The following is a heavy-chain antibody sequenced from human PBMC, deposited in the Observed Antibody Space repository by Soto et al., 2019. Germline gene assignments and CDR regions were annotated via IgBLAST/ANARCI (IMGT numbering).Heavy chain of an antibody. V-gene: IGHV1-18*01. J-gene: IGHJ4*02. CDR3: ARDLEVADGAGYFDY. Sequence: ASVKVSCKASGYTFTSYGISWVRQAPGQGLEWMGWISAYNGNTNYAQKLQGRVTMTTDTSTSTAYMELRSLRSDDTAVYYCARDLEVADGAGYFDYWGQGTLVPVSS. D-gene: IGHD6-19*01. CDR1: GYTFTSYG. CDR2: ISAYNGNT.